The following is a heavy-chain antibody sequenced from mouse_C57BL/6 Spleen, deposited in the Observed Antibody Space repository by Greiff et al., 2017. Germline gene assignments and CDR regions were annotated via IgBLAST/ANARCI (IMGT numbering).Heavy chain of an antibody. D-gene: IGHD1-1*01. CDR3: ARDITTGARMDY. CDR2: IYPRSGNT. J-gene: IGHJ4*01. CDR1: GYTFTSYG. Sequence: QVQLQQSGAELARPGASVKLSCKASGYTFTSYGISWVKQRTGQGLEWIGEIYPRSGNTYYNEKFKGKATLTADKSSSTAYMELRSLTSEDSAVEFCARDITTGARMDYWGQGTSVTVSS. V-gene: IGHV1-81*01.